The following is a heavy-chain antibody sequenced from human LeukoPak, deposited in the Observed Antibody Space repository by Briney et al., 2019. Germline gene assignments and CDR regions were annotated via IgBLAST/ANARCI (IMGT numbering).Heavy chain of an antibody. Sequence: KTGGSLRLSCAASGFTFSSYSMNWVRQAPGKGLEWVSSISSSSSYIYYADSVKGRFTISRDNAKNSLYLQMNSLRAEDTAVYHCARSGNSGSYDAFDIWGQGTMVTVSS. D-gene: IGHD1-26*01. CDR3: ARSGNSGSYDAFDI. V-gene: IGHV3-21*01. J-gene: IGHJ3*02. CDR1: GFTFSSYS. CDR2: ISSSSSYI.